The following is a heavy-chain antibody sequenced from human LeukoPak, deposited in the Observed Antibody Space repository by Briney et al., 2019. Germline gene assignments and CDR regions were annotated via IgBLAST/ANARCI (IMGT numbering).Heavy chain of an antibody. V-gene: IGHV4-38-2*01. J-gene: IGHJ3*02. D-gene: IGHD6-19*01. CDR3: ARSQKWLVNAFDI. CDR1: GYSISSGYY. Sequence: PSETLSLTCAVSGYSISSGYYWGWIRQPPGKGLEWIGSIYHSGSTYYNPSLKSRVTISVDTSKNQFSLKLSSVTAADTAVYYCARSQKWLVNAFDIWGQGAMVTVSS. CDR2: IYHSGST.